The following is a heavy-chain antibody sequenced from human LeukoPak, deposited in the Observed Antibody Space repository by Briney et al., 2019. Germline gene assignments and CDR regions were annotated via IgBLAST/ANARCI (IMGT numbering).Heavy chain of an antibody. D-gene: IGHD2-15*01. Sequence: ASVKVSCKASGYTFTSYAMHWVRQAPGQRLEWMGWINAGNGNTKYSQKFQGRVTITRDTSASTAYMELSSLRSEDTAVYYCARVATVGYCSGGSCYSQRNDAFDIWGQGTMVTVSS. V-gene: IGHV1-3*01. CDR3: ARVATVGYCSGGSCYSQRNDAFDI. CDR2: INAGNGNT. J-gene: IGHJ3*02. CDR1: GYTFTSYA.